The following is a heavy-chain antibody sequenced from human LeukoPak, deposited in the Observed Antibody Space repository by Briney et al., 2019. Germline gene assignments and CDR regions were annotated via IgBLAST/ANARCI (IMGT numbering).Heavy chain of an antibody. Sequence: GGSLRLSCAASGFTFSDYYMSWIRQAPGKGLEWVSYISSSGSTIYYADSVKGRFTISRDNSKNTLYLQMNSLRAEDTAVYYCAKTDDYLYYMDVWGKGTTVTISS. J-gene: IGHJ6*03. CDR2: ISSSGSTI. D-gene: IGHD5-12*01. V-gene: IGHV3-11*01. CDR3: AKTDDYLYYMDV. CDR1: GFTFSDYY.